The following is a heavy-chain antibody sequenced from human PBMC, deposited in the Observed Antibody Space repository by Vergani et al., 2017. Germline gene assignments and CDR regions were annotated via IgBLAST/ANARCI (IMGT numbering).Heavy chain of an antibody. CDR2: ISFDGTNE. CDR3: ASDYGHTSDAFYI. J-gene: IGHJ3*02. V-gene: IGHV3-30-3*01. CDR1: GFALNRHA. Sequence: QVQLVESGGGVVQPGTSLRLSCVVSGFALNRHAMYWVRQAPGKGLEWVVGISFDGTNEYYPDLVKGRFTISRDNAKNSLYLQMNSLGAEDTAVYYCASDYGHTSDAFYIWDRGTMVTVSS. D-gene: IGHD4-17*01.